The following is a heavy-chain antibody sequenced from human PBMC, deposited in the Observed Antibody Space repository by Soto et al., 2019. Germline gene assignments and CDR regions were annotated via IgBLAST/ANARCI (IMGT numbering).Heavy chain of an antibody. CDR1: GFTVSSNY. CDR3: ARRDFAVVPAAIIDY. Sequence: EVQLVESGGGLVQPGGSLRLSCAASGFTVSSNYMSWVRQAPGKGLEWVSVIYSGGSTYYADSVKGRFTISRDNSKNTLYLQMNSLRAEDTAVYYCARRDFAVVPAAIIDYWGQGTLVTVSS. CDR2: IYSGGST. V-gene: IGHV3-66*01. D-gene: IGHD2-2*01. J-gene: IGHJ4*02.